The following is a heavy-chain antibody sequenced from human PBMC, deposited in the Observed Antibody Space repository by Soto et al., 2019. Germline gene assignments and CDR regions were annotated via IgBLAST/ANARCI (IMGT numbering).Heavy chain of an antibody. D-gene: IGHD2-2*01. Sequence: SETLSLTCTVAGGSISSGGYYWSWIRQHPGKGLEWIGYIYYSGSTYYNPSLKSRVTISVDTSKNQFSLKLSSVTAAGTAVYYCARDVVPAAGGWFDPWGQGTLVTVSS. CDR1: GGSISSGGYY. CDR2: IYYSGST. J-gene: IGHJ5*02. CDR3: ARDVVPAAGGWFDP. V-gene: IGHV4-31*03.